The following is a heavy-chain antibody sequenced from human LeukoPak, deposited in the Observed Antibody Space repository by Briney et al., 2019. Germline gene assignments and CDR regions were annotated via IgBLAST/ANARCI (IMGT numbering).Heavy chain of an antibody. J-gene: IGHJ4*02. CDR1: GFTFTRYA. CDR3: SSRSSHIVEPTTDSFDY. CDR2: IDGSGRTT. D-gene: IGHD1-26*01. Sequence: GGSLRLSCAASGFTFTRYAMSWVRQAPGKGLQWVSLIDGSGRTTYYADSVKGHFTISRDNSKNTLYLQMNSLRAEDTAVYYCSSRSSHIVEPTTDSFDYWGRGTLVTVSS. V-gene: IGHV3-23*01.